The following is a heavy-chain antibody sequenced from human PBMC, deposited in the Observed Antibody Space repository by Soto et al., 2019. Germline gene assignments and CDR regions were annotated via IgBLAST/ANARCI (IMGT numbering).Heavy chain of an antibody. CDR1: GGSISSDY. Sequence: QVQLQESGPGLVKPSETLSLTCTVSGGSISSDYWSWIRQPPGKGLEWIGYMYYSRSTNYNPSLKIXXTXSXXTSKSQFSLMLSSVTAADTAVYYCARSTSTGYFDYWGQGTLVTVSS. CDR2: MYYSRST. J-gene: IGHJ4*02. CDR3: ARSTSTGYFDY. V-gene: IGHV4-59*08.